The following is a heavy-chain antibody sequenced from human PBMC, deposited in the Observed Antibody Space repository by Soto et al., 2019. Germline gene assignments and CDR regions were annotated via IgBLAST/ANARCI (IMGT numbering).Heavy chain of an antibody. V-gene: IGHV2-70*04. CDR3: ARGSGSYCDY. CDR2: IHWDDDK. CDR1: GFSLSTSGMR. Sequence: SGPTLVNPTQTPTLTCTFSGFSLSTSGMRVSWIRQPPGKALEWLARIHWDDDKFYSTSLKTRLTISKDTSKNQVVLTMTNMDPVDTATYYCARGSGSYCDYWGQGALVTVSS. J-gene: IGHJ4*02. D-gene: IGHD3-10*01.